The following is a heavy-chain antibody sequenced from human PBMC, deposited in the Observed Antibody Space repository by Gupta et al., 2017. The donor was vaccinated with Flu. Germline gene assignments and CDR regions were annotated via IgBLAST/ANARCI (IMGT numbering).Heavy chain of an antibody. CDR1: GGSFSGYY. CDR2: INHSGST. CDR3: AEGNYYYYGMDV. V-gene: IGHV4-34*01. J-gene: IGHJ6*02. Sequence: QVQLQQWGAGLLKPSETLSLTCAVYGGSFSGYYWSWIRQPPGKGLEWIGEINHSGSTNYNPSLKSRVTISVDTSKNQFSLKLSSVTAADTAVYYCAEGNYYYYGMDVWGQGTTVTVSS.